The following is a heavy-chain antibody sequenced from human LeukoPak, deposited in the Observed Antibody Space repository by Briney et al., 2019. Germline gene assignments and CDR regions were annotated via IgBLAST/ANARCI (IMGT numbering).Heavy chain of an antibody. CDR3: ARSGYSSGWYGGPFDY. D-gene: IGHD6-19*01. Sequence: PGGSLRLSCAASGFTFDDYGMSWVRQVPGKGLEWVSGIDWSGDRIAYADSVKGRFTISRDNAKNSLSLQVSSLRAEDTALYYCARSGYSSGWYGGPFDYWGQGTLVTVPS. CDR1: GFTFDDYG. V-gene: IGHV3-20*04. J-gene: IGHJ4*02. CDR2: IDWSGDRI.